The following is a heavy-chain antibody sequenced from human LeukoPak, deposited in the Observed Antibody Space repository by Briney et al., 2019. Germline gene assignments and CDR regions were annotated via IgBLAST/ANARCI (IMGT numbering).Heavy chain of an antibody. Sequence: ASVKVSCKASGGTFSSYAISWVRQAPGQGLEWMGGIIPIFGTANYAQKFQGRVTITADESTSTAYMELSSLRSEDTAVYYCARSYGSGSYYNSEYNWFDPWGQGTLVTVSS. CDR3: ARSYGSGSYYNSEYNWFDP. D-gene: IGHD3-10*01. CDR1: GGTFSSYA. J-gene: IGHJ5*02. V-gene: IGHV1-69*13. CDR2: IIPIFGTA.